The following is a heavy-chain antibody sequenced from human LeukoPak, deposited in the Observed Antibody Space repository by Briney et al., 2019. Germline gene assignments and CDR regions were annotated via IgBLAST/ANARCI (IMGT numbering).Heavy chain of an antibody. D-gene: IGHD2-15*01. J-gene: IGHJ4*02. V-gene: IGHV3-21*04. CDR3: AKNYGLLAATREAY. Sequence: KAGGSLRLSCAASGFTFSSYSMNWVRQAPGKGLEWVSSISSSSSYIYYADSVKGRFTISRDNSKNTLYLQMNSLRAEDTAVYYYAKNYGLLAATREAYWGQGTLVTVSS. CDR1: GFTFSSYS. CDR2: ISSSSSYI.